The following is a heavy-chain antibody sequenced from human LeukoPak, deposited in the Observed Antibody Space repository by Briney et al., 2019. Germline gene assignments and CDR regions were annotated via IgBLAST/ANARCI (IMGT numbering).Heavy chain of an antibody. CDR2: IYYSGST. D-gene: IGHD3-22*01. Sequence: SETLSLTCTVSGGSISSSSYYWGWSRQPPGKGLEWIGSIYYSGSTYYNPSLKSRVTISVDTSKNQFSLKLSSVTAADTAVYYCASHGITMIGADYYGMDVWGQGTTVTVSS. V-gene: IGHV4-39*01. CDR1: GGSISSSSYY. CDR3: ASHGITMIGADYYGMDV. J-gene: IGHJ6*02.